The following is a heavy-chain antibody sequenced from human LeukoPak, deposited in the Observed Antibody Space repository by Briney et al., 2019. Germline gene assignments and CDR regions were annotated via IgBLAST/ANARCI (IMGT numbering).Heavy chain of an antibody. CDR2: IYYSGSP. CDR3: ASLQTDTGGSDY. CDR1: GGSISSSSYY. D-gene: IGHD2-8*02. V-gene: IGHV4-39*01. Sequence: SETLSLTCTVSGGSISSSSYYWGWIRQPPGKGLEWIGSIYYSGSPYYNPSPKSRVTISVGTSKNQFSLKLSSVTAADTAVYYCASLQTDTGGSDYWGQGTLVTVSS. J-gene: IGHJ4*02.